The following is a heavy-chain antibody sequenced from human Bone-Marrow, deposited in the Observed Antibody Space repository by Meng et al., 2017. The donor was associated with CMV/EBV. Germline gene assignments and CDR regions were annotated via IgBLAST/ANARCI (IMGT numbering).Heavy chain of an antibody. CDR1: GGSISSSSYY. V-gene: IGHV4-39*07. CDR2: IYYSGST. Sequence: ETLSLTCTVSGGSISSSSYYWGWIRQPPGKGLEWIGSIYYSGSTYYNPSLKSRITISVDTSKNQFSLKLSSVTAADTAVYYCARDPLYYDFWSGPKSYYYGMDVWGQGTTVTVSS. D-gene: IGHD3-3*01. J-gene: IGHJ6*02. CDR3: ARDPLYYDFWSGPKSYYYGMDV.